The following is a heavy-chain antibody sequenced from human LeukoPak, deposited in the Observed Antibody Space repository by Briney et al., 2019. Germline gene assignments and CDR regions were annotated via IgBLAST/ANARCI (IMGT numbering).Heavy chain of an antibody. V-gene: IGHV4-61*02. J-gene: IGHJ4*02. CDR3: ARSYCSSTSCYTGGFDY. D-gene: IGHD2-2*02. Sequence: PSETLSLTCTVSGGSISSGSYYWSRIRQPAGKGLEWIGRIYTSGSTNYNPSLKSRVTISADTSKNQFSLKLSSVTAADTAVYYCARSYCSSTSCYTGGFDYWGQGTLVTVSS. CDR2: IYTSGST. CDR1: GGSISSGSYY.